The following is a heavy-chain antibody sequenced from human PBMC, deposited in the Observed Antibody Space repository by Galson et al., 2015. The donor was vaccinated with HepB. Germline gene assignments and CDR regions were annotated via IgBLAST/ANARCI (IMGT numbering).Heavy chain of an antibody. CDR1: GYTFTSYY. Sequence: SVKVSCKASGYTFTSYYMHWVRQAPGQGLEWMGIINPSGGSTSYAQKFQGRVTMTRDTSTSTVYMELSSLRSEDTAVYYCAREYGNAAGIEAFYYYYGMDVWGQGTTVTVSS. V-gene: IGHV1-46*01. D-gene: IGHD6-13*01. J-gene: IGHJ6*02. CDR2: INPSGGST. CDR3: AREYGNAAGIEAFYYYYGMDV.